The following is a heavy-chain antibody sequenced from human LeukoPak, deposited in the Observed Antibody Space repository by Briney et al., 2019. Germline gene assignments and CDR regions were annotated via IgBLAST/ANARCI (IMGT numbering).Heavy chain of an antibody. D-gene: IGHD2-15*01. CDR1: GFTFSSYE. CDR3: ASEVLSGYSDY. Sequence: GVLRLSCASSGFTFSSYEMNWVRQAPGKGLEWVSYISSSGGTIYYADSVKGRFTISRDNAKNSLYLQMNSLRAEDTAVYYCASEVLSGYSDYWGQGTLVTVSS. CDR2: ISSSGGTI. J-gene: IGHJ4*02. V-gene: IGHV3-48*03.